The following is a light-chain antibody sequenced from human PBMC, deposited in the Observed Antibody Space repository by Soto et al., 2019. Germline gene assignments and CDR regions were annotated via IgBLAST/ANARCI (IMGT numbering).Light chain of an antibody. CDR2: VAS. CDR1: QSIRSN. V-gene: IGKV3-15*01. Sequence: EIVMTQSPATLSVSPGERATLSCRASQSIRSNLAWYQQKPGQTPRLLIYVASTRATGIPARFTGSGSGTDFTLTISSLQSEDCAIYYCQPYNNWPLTFGGGTKVESK. CDR3: QPYNNWPLT. J-gene: IGKJ4*01.